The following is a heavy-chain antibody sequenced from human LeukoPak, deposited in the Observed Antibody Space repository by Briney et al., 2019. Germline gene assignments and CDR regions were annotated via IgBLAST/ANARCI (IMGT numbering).Heavy chain of an antibody. CDR1: GLTVSSYS. J-gene: IGHJ4*02. Sequence: GGSLRLSCAASGLTVSSYSMNWVRQAPGKGLEWVSGISSGGGTYYADSVKGRFIISRDNSKNTLYLQVNSLRTDDTAVYYCARGRPTYYFDYWGQGTLVTISS. CDR2: ISSGGGT. CDR3: ARGRPTYYFDY. V-gene: IGHV3-53*01.